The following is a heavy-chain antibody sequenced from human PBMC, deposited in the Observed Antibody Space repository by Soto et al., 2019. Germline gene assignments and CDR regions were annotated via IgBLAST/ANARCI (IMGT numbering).Heavy chain of an antibody. Sequence: GGSLRLSCAASGFTFSDYYMSWIRQAPGKGLEWVSYISSSSSYTNYADSVKGRFTISRDNAKNSLYLQMNSLRAEDTAVYYCAKNRDYDYDAFDVWGQGTVVTVSS. V-gene: IGHV3-11*06. J-gene: IGHJ3*01. CDR3: AKNRDYDYDAFDV. D-gene: IGHD3-16*01. CDR1: GFTFSDYY. CDR2: ISSSSSYT.